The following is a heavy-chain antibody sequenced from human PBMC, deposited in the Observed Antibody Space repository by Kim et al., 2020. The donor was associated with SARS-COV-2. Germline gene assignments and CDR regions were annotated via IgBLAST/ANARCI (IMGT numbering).Heavy chain of an antibody. D-gene: IGHD4-17*01. CDR2: IVASGGST. V-gene: IGHV3-23*01. CDR3: ARVADYGDGWFFYS. J-gene: IGHJ4*02. CDR1: GFAFNNYV. Sequence: GGSLRLSCAASGFAFNNYVMNWVRQAPGKGLEWVSSIVASGGSTHHADSVKGRFTISRDSSKNTLYLQMNSLRVEDTALYHCARVADYGDGWFFYSWGLG.